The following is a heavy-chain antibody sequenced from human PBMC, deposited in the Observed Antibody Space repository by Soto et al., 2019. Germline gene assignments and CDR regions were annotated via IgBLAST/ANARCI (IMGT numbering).Heavy chain of an antibody. V-gene: IGHV3-74*01. Sequence: EVQLVESGGGLVQPGGSLRLSCGASGFTFSSYWMHWVLQAPGQGLVWVSRVNTDESRTSYADSVKGRFTISRDNAKNTLYLLMNGLRAEDTAVYYCARVLNGQWYFDYWGQGTQVTVSS. D-gene: IGHD6-19*01. CDR2: VNTDESRT. CDR3: ARVLNGQWYFDY. CDR1: GFTFSSYW. J-gene: IGHJ4*02.